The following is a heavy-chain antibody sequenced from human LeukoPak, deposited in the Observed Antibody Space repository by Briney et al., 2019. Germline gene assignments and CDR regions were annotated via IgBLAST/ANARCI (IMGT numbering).Heavy chain of an antibody. CDR2: ISSRSTYR. J-gene: IGHJ1*01. V-gene: IGHV3-21*06. CDR3: ARDMTTATTCYLQH. CDR1: GFTFSDYS. D-gene: IGHD4-17*01. Sequence: GGSLRLSCAASGFTFSDYSMNWVRQAPGKGLEWVSSISSRSTYRYYADSVKGRFTISRDNAKNSLCLQMNSLRAEDTAVYYCARDMTTATTCYLQHWGQGTLVTVSS.